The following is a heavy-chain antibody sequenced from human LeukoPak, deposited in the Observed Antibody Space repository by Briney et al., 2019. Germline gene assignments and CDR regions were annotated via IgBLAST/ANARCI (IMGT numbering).Heavy chain of an antibody. D-gene: IGHD3-3*01. CDR1: GFTLSDYW. CDR3: ARWATSFDL. CDR2: IKQDGSQV. J-gene: IGHJ4*02. Sequence: GGSLRLSCVASGFTLSDYWMSWVRQAPGKGLAWVANIKQDGSQVQYVDFVTGRFTISRDNAKNSLSLQMNSLRDEDTAVYYCARWATSFDLWGQGSLVTVSS. V-gene: IGHV3-7*01.